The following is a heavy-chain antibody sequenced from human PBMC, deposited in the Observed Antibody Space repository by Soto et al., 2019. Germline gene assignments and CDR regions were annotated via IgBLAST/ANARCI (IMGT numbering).Heavy chain of an antibody. CDR1: GGTFSSYA. J-gene: IGHJ4*02. Sequence: QVQLVQSGAEVKKPGSSVKVSCKASGGTFSSYAISWVRQAPGQGLEWMGGIIPIFGTANYAQKFQGRVTITADESTSTAYMELSSLRSEDTAVYYCXRXYPGRGAAARPGVYYFDYWGQGTLVTVSS. D-gene: IGHD6-13*01. V-gene: IGHV1-69*01. CDR2: IIPIFGTA. CDR3: XRXYPGRGAAARPGVYYFDY.